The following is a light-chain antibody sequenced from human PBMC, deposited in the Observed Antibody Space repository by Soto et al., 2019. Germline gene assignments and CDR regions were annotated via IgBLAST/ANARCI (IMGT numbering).Light chain of an antibody. V-gene: IGLV1-47*01. CDR1: SSNIESNY. Sequence: HSVLTQPPSASGTPGQRVTISCSGSSSNIESNYVYWYQQHPGTAPRLLIYRNNQRPSGVPDRFSGSKSGTSAFLAISALRSEDEADDYCTVWDDCLRGRLFGGGTKLSVL. CDR3: TVWDDCLRGRL. J-gene: IGLJ2*01. CDR2: RNN.